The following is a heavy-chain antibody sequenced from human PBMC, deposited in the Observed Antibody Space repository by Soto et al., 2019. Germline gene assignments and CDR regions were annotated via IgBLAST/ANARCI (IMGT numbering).Heavy chain of an antibody. CDR1: GSSVSSDKNY. D-gene: IGHD2-2*01. CDR2: IDYSGST. Sequence: QVQLQESGPGQVKPSETLSLTCSVSGSSVSSDKNYWSWIRQPPGKGLEWIGYIDYSGSTNDNPALTSRVTMSVDTSKNPCALKLTSVTAADTAVYFCARDHRGYCSRTRCYGIDPWGQGTLVTVSS. V-gene: IGHV4-61*01. J-gene: IGHJ5*02. CDR3: ARDHRGYCSRTRCYGIDP.